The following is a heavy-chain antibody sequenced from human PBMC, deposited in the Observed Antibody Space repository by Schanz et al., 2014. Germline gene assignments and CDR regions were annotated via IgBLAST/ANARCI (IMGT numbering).Heavy chain of an antibody. J-gene: IGHJ4*02. Sequence: VHLVESGGGVVQPGRSLRLSCATSGLNFDYYGMSWVRQAPGQGLEWVSAISGSGGSTYYADSVKGRFTISRDNSKNTLYLQMNSLRAEDTAVYYCVRLDVHDYWGQGTLVTVSS. CDR1: GLNFDYYG. CDR3: VRLDVHDY. D-gene: IGHD3-16*01. V-gene: IGHV3-23*04. CDR2: ISGSGGST.